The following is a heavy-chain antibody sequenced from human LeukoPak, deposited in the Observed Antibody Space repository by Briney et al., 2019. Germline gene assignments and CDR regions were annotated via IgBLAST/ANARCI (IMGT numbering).Heavy chain of an antibody. CDR3: ARDLGWLQFGA. Sequence: ASVTVSCKASGYTFTGYCMHWVRQAPGQGLEWMGWINPNSGGTNYAQKFQGRVTVTRDTSITTAYMELNSLRSDDTAVYYCARDLGWLQFGAWGQGTLVTVSS. CDR1: GYTFTGYC. V-gene: IGHV1-2*02. CDR2: INPNSGGT. D-gene: IGHD5-24*01. J-gene: IGHJ5*02.